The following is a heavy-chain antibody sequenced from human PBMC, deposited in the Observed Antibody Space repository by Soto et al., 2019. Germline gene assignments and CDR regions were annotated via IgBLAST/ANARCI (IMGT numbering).Heavy chain of an antibody. CDR3: ARAGDSSSTQYDY. CDR1: GFTFSSYS. V-gene: IGHV3-21*01. CDR2: ISSSSSYI. D-gene: IGHD6-6*01. Sequence: PGGSLRLSCAASGFTFSSYSMNWVRQAPGKGLEWVSSISSSSSYIYYADSVKGRFTISRDNAKNSLYLQMNSLRAEDTAVYYCARAGDSSSTQYDYWGQGTLVTVSS. J-gene: IGHJ4*02.